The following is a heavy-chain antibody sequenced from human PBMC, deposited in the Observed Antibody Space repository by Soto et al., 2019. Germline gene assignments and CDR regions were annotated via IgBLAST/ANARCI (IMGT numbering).Heavy chain of an antibody. V-gene: IGHV4-59*08. D-gene: IGHD3-16*02. Sequence: SETLSLTCTVSGGSISSYYWGWIRQPPGKGLEWIGYIYYSGSTNYNPSLKSRVTISVDTSKNQFSLKLSSVTAADTAAYYCARNSGSTGQSYDYIGGSYPGGRVVFDYWGQGTLVTVSS. CDR2: IYYSGST. CDR1: GGSISSYY. J-gene: IGHJ4*02. CDR3: ARNSGSTGQSYDYIGGSYPGGRVVFDY.